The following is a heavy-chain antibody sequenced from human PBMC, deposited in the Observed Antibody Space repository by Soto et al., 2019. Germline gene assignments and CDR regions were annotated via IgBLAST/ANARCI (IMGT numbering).Heavy chain of an antibody. D-gene: IGHD6-13*01. CDR2: ISGSGGST. CDR1: GFTFSNYA. V-gene: IGHV3-23*01. CDR3: ARRRSSWYFDY. J-gene: IGHJ4*02. Sequence: EVQLLESGGGLVQPGGSLRLSCAASGFTFSNYAMNWVRQAPGKGLEWVSVISGSGGSTYYADSVKGRFTISRDNSTNTLSLQMNSLRAEDTAVYYCARRRSSWYFDYWGQGTLVTVSS.